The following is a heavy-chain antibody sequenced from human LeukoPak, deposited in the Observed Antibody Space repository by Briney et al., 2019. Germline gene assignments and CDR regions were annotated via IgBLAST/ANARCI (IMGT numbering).Heavy chain of an antibody. J-gene: IGHJ6*03. CDR2: IYYSGST. CDR3: ARETSQKGAHYMDV. D-gene: IGHD3-16*01. CDR1: GASINSYY. Sequence: SETLSLTCTVSGASINSYYWSWLRQPPGKGLEWIGYIYYSGSTNYNPSLKSRVTISVDTSKNQFSLKLSSVTAADTAVYYCARETSQKGAHYMDVWGKGTTVTISS. V-gene: IGHV4-59*01.